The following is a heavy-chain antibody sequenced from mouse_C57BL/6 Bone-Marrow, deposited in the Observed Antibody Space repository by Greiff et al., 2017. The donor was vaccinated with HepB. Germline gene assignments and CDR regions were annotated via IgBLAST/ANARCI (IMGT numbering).Heavy chain of an antibody. CDR3: AGQDYYGRSPDY. D-gene: IGHD1-1*01. J-gene: IGHJ2*01. CDR1: GYSFTDYN. V-gene: IGHV1-39*01. CDR2: INPNYGTT. Sequence: VQLQQSGPELVKPGASVKISCKASGYSFTDYNMNWVKQSHGKSLEWIGVINPNYGTTSYNQKFKGKATLTVDQSSSTAYMQLNSLTSEDSAVYCGAGQDYYGRSPDYWGQGTTLTVSS.